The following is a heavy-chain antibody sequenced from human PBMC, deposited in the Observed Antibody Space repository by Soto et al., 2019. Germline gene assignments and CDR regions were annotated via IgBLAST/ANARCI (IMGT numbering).Heavy chain of an antibody. V-gene: IGHV1-8*01. CDR1: GYTFTNYD. J-gene: IGHJ6*02. CDR3: ARERARGGRSWHLDFDYGVDV. Sequence: QVQLVQSGAELKKPGASVKVSCEASGYTFTNYDINWVRQAAGQGLEWMGWMNPNTGNTGYAQRFDGRVTMTRNTSISTAYMELSSLRDEDTDVYYCARERARGGRSWHLDFDYGVDVWGQGTTVTVSS. D-gene: IGHD6-13*01. CDR2: MNPNTGNT.